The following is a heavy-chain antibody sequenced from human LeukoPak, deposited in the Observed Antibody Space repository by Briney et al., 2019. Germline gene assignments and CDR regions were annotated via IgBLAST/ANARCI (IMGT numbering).Heavy chain of an antibody. CDR1: GGSVSSGSYY. CDR2: IYYSGST. Sequence: SETLSLTCTVSGGSVSSGSYYWSWIRQPPGKGLEWIGYIYYSGSTNYNPSLKSRVTISVDTSKNQFSLKLSSVTAADTAVYYCARRSNYDYVWGSYRYTLLFDYWGQGTLVTVSS. D-gene: IGHD3-16*02. CDR3: ARRSNYDYVWGSYRYTLLFDY. V-gene: IGHV4-61*01. J-gene: IGHJ4*02.